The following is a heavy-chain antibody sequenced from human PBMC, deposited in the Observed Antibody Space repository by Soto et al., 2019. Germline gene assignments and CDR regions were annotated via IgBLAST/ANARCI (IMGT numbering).Heavy chain of an antibody. V-gene: IGHV1-18*04. CDR2: ISAYNGNT. CDR1: GYTFTSYG. J-gene: IGHJ4*02. Sequence: QVQLVQSGAEVKKPGASVKVSCKASGYTFTSYGISWVRQAPGQGLEWMGWISAYNGNTNYAQKLQGRVTMTTDPSRSTAYMELRSLRSDDTAVYYCARDWGYMVTSNGFAYWGQGTLVTVSS. CDR3: ARDWGYMVTSNGFAY. D-gene: IGHD5-18*01.